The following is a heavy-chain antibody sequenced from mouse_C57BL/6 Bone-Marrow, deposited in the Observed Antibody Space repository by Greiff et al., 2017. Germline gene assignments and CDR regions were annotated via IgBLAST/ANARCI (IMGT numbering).Heavy chain of an antibody. V-gene: IGHV1-81*01. D-gene: IGHD1-1*01. Sequence: QVQLQQSGAELARPGASVKLSCKASGYTFTSYGISWVKQRTGQGLEWIGEIYPRSGNTSYNEKFKGKATLTADKSSSTAYMELRSLTSEASAVYFHDPDNGRHYFDYWGQGTTLTVSS. CDR2: IYPRSGNT. CDR3: DPDNGRHYFDY. J-gene: IGHJ2*01. CDR1: GYTFTSYG.